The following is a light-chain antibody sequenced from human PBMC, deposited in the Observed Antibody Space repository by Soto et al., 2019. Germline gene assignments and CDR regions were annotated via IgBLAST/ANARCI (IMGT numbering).Light chain of an antibody. J-gene: IGKJ2*01. CDR2: DAS. CDR1: QSLTSTY. Sequence: EIVLTQSPVTLSLSPGERATRSCSASQSLTSTYLAWYQQKPGQAPRLLIYDASSRATGIPDRFSGSGSGTDFTLTITRLQPEDFAVYYCQQYGTSSYTFGQGTKLEIK. V-gene: IGKV3-20*01. CDR3: QQYGTSSYT.